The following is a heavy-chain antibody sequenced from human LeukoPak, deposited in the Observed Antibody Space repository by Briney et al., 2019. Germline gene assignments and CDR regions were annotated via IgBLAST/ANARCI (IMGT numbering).Heavy chain of an antibody. CDR2: IYYSGST. V-gene: IGHV4-39*01. Sequence: SETLSLTCTVSGGSISSSSYSWGWIRQPPGKGLEWIGSIYYSGSTYFNPSLKSRVTISVDTSKNQFSLELNSVTAADTAVYYCARHVRKRGIAAAGSPGWFDPWGQGTLVTVSS. CDR3: ARHVRKRGIAAAGSPGWFDP. D-gene: IGHD6-13*01. J-gene: IGHJ5*02. CDR1: GGSISSSSYS.